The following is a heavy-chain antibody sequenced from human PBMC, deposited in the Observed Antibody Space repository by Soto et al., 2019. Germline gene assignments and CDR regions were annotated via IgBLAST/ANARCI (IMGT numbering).Heavy chain of an antibody. CDR1: GGSISSGGYY. J-gene: IGHJ4*02. CDR3: PRDRMGESFDY. D-gene: IGHD3-16*01. V-gene: IGHV4-31*03. CDR2: IYYSGST. Sequence: SETLSLTCTVSGGSISSGGYYWSWIRQHPGKGLEWIGYIYYSGSTYYNPSLKSRVTISVDTSKNQFSLKLSSVTAADTAVYYCPRDRMGESFDYWGQGTLVTVSS.